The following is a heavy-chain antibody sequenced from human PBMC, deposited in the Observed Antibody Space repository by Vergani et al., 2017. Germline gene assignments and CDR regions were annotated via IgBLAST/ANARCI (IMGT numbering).Heavy chain of an antibody. V-gene: IGHV4-34*01. D-gene: IGHD3-10*01. CDR2: INHSGST. CDR3: ASSPQGSVPVVRGELYGMDV. J-gene: IGHJ6*02. CDR1: GGSFSGYY. Sequence: QVQLQQWGAGLLKPSETLSLTCAVYGGSFSGYYWSWIRQPPGKGLEWIGEINHSGSTNYNPSLKSRVTISVDTSKNQFSLKLSSVTAADTAVYYCASSPQGSVPVVRGELYGMDVWGQGTTVTVSS.